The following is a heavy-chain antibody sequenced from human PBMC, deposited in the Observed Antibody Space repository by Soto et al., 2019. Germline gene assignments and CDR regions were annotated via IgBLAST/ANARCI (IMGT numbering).Heavy chain of an antibody. CDR2: INNRGDST. V-gene: IGHV3-23*01. Sequence: EVQLLESGGGLVQPGGSLRLSCAASGFTFSSSAMTWVRQAPGKGPEWVASINNRGDSTYYADSVKGRFTISRNFSKNTLYLQMNNLRAEDTAVYYCAKPRSVTSGWGADWFDPWGQGTLVTVSS. CDR1: GFTFSSSA. CDR3: AKPRSVTSGWGADWFDP. J-gene: IGHJ5*02. D-gene: IGHD3-22*01.